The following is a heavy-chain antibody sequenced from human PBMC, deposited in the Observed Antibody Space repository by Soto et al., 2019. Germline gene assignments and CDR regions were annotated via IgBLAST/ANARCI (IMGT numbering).Heavy chain of an antibody. CDR3: ARDPSGSYYHFDP. CDR1: GGSFSGYY. J-gene: IGHJ5*02. D-gene: IGHD1-26*01. CDR2: INHSGST. V-gene: IGHV4-34*01. Sequence: PSETLCLTCAVYGGSFSGYYWSGIRQPPGKGLEWIGEINHSGSTNYNPSLKSRVTISVDTSKNQFSLKLSSVTAADTAVYYCARDPSGSYYHFDPWGQGTLVTVSS.